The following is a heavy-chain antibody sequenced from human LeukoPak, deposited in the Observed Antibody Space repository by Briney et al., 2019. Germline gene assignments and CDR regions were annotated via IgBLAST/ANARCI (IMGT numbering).Heavy chain of an antibody. CDR1: GFTFSNAW. CDR2: IKSKTDGGTT. D-gene: IGHD2-21*02. J-gene: IGHJ6*02. V-gene: IGHV3-15*01. Sequence: GGSLRLSCAASGFTFSNAWMSWVRQAPGKGLEWVGRIKSKTDGGTTDYAAPVKGRFTISRDNSKNTLYLQMNSLRAEDTAVYYCARDLRPYCGGDCYSAYGMDVWGQGTTVTVSS. CDR3: ARDLRPYCGGDCYSAYGMDV.